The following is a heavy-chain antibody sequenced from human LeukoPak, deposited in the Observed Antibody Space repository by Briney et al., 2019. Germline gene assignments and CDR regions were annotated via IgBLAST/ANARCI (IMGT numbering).Heavy chain of an antibody. J-gene: IGHJ3*02. CDR3: ATSSGWYGDAFDI. V-gene: IGHV3-73*01. D-gene: IGHD6-19*01. Sequence: GGSLRLSCAASGFTFSGSAMHWVRQASGKGLEWVGRIRSKANSYATAYATSVKGRFTISRDDSKNTAYLQMNSLKTEDTAVYYCATSSGWYGDAFDIWGQGTMVTVSS. CDR1: GFTFSGSA. CDR2: IRSKANSYAT.